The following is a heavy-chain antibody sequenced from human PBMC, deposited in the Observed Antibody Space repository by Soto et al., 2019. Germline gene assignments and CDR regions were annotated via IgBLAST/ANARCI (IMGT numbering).Heavy chain of an antibody. CDR2: ISISSSTI. D-gene: IGHD3-22*01. Sequence: EVQLVESGGGLVQPGGSLRLSCAASGFTFSSYSMNWVRQAPGKGLEWVSYISISSSTIYYADSVKGRFTISRDNAKNSLYLQMNSLRAEDTAVYYCARGAYYYDSSGLSDWGQGTLVTVSS. CDR3: ARGAYYYDSSGLSD. J-gene: IGHJ4*02. CDR1: GFTFSSYS. V-gene: IGHV3-48*01.